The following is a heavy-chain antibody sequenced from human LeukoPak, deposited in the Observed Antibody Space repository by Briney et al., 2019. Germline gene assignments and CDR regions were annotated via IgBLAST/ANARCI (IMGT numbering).Heavy chain of an antibody. CDR2: IKQDGSEK. CDR1: GFTFSSYW. V-gene: IGHV3-7*01. D-gene: IGHD3-9*01. Sequence: GGSLRLSCAASGFTFSSYWMSWVRQAPGKGLEWVANIKQDGSEKYYVDSVKGRFTISRDNAKNSLYLQMNSLRAEDTAVYYCARELRYFDWLPDYWGQGTLVTVSS. J-gene: IGHJ4*02. CDR3: ARELRYFDWLPDY.